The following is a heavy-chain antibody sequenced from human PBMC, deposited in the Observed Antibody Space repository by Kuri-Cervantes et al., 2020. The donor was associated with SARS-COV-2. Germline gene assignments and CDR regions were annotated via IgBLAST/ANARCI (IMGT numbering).Heavy chain of an antibody. J-gene: IGHJ3*02. D-gene: IGHD3-3*01. V-gene: IGHV1-8*03. CDR2: MNPNSGNT. CDR1: GCTFTSYD. Sequence: ASVKVSCKASGCTFTSYDINWVRQATGHGLEWMGWMNPNSGNTGYAQKFQGRVTITRNTSISTAYMELSSLRSEDTAVYYCARGDLGVTIFGVGAFDIWGQGTMVTVSS. CDR3: ARGDLGVTIFGVGAFDI.